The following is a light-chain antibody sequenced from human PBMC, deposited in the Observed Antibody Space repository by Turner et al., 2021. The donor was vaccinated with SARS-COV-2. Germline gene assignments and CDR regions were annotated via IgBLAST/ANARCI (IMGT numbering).Light chain of an antibody. V-gene: IGKV1-39*01. CDR1: QNIFTY. J-gene: IGKJ4*01. Sequence: DIQMTQSPYSLSASVGDTVTITCRASQNIFTYLNWYQHQPGKAPKLLISATSTLQSGVPSRFSGSGSDTDFTLTISSLQPEDFATYYCQQTYSTAALGGGTKVEIK. CDR3: QQTYSTAA. CDR2: ATS.